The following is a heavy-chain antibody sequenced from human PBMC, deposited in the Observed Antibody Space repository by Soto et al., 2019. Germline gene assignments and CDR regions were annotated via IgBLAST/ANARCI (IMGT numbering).Heavy chain of an antibody. Sequence: SETLSLTCAVSGDSISSGYYWGWIRQPPGKGLEWIASVYHSGNTYYNPSLKSRVTISVDTSKNQFSLKLSSVTAADTAVYYCARDARIKLWWANWFDPWGQGTLVTVSS. CDR1: GDSISSGYY. CDR3: ARDARIKLWWANWFDP. CDR2: VYHSGNT. V-gene: IGHV4-38-2*02. D-gene: IGHD5-18*01. J-gene: IGHJ5*02.